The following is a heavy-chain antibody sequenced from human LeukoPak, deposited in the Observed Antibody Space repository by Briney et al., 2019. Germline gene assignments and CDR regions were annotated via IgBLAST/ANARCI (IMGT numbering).Heavy chain of an antibody. CDR1: GYSFTSYW. D-gene: IGHD2-2*01. V-gene: IGHV5-51*01. Sequence: GDSLKISCKGSGYSFTSYWIGWVRQMPGKGLEWMGIIYPGDSDTRYSPSFQGQVTISADKSVSTAYLQWSSLKASDTAMYYCARPRPRYCSSTSCSYFDYWGQGTLVTVSS. CDR2: IYPGDSDT. J-gene: IGHJ4*02. CDR3: ARPRPRYCSSTSCSYFDY.